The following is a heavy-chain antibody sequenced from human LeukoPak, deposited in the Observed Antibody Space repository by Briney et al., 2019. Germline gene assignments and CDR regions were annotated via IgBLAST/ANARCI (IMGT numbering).Heavy chain of an antibody. J-gene: IGHJ4*02. CDR1: GDSVSSDSVT. V-gene: IGHV6-1*01. Sequence: SQTLSLTCAISGDSVSSDSVTWNWIRQSPSRGLEWLVRTYYRSTWYNDYAVSVKSRITINPDTSKNQFSLQLNSVTPEDTAVYYCARANSSGWSFPFDYWGQGTLVTVSS. CDR2: TYYRSTWYN. CDR3: ARANSSGWSFPFDY. D-gene: IGHD6-19*01.